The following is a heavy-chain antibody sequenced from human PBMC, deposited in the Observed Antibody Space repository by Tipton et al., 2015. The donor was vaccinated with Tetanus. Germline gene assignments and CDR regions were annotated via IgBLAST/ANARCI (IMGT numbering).Heavy chain of an antibody. J-gene: IGHJ4*02. D-gene: IGHD3-22*01. CDR3: ARDNYDSSGYYPDY. CDR1: GFTFSSYS. CDR2: ISSSSSTI. Sequence: SLRLSCAASGFTFSSYSMNWVRQAPGKGLEWVSYISSSSSTIYYADSVKGRFTISRDNAKNSLYLQMNSLRDEDTAVYYCARDNYDSSGYYPDYWGQGTLVTVSS. V-gene: IGHV3-48*02.